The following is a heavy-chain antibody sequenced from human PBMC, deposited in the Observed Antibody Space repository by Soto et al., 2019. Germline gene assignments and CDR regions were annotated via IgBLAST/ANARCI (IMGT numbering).Heavy chain of an antibody. D-gene: IGHD3-3*01. V-gene: IGHV3-23*01. CDR2: ISGSGGST. CDR3: AKDLTPYYDFWSGFDY. CDR1: GFTFSSYA. Sequence: GWSLRLSCAASGFTFSSYAMSWVRQAPGKGLEWVSAISGSGGSTYYADSVKGRFTISRDNSKNTLYLQMNSLRAEDTAVYYCAKDLTPYYDFWSGFDYWGQGTLVTVSS. J-gene: IGHJ4*02.